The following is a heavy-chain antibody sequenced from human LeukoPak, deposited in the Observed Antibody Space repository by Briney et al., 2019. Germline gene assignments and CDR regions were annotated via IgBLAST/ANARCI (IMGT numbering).Heavy chain of an antibody. D-gene: IGHD4-17*01. CDR3: WRPLYGAHFDY. CDR1: GFTVSSNY. CDR2: IYCGCSK. Sequence: PGGSLRLSCAASGFTVSSNYMSWVRQAPGKGLEWVSVIYCGCSKYYADAAKGRCTIFSSNYENTLYLQSNSLIAADQAVYYYWRPLYGAHFDYWGEGSLLTVSS. V-gene: IGHV3-53*01. J-gene: IGHJ4*02.